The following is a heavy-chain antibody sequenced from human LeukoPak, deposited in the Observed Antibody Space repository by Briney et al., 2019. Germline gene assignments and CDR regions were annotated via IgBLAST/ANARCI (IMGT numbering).Heavy chain of an antibody. D-gene: IGHD4-17*01. CDR2: ISYDGSHK. J-gene: IGHJ5*02. V-gene: IGHV3-30*18. Sequence: GGSLRLSCAASGITFRSYGMHWVRQAPGKGLEWVAVISYDGSHKYHADSVKGRFSISRDNSKNTLYLQMNSLRADDTAVYYCAKGARGDTVTSIVGLNWFDPWGQGTLVTVSS. CDR3: AKGARGDTVTSIVGLNWFDP. CDR1: GITFRSYG.